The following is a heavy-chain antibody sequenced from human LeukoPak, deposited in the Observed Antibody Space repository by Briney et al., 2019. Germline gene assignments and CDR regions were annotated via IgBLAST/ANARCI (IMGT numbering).Heavy chain of an antibody. V-gene: IGHV3-15*01. CDR2: IKSKADGGTT. D-gene: IGHD3-22*01. CDR3: TTDAVIGDY. CDR1: GFTFSSYE. J-gene: IGHJ4*02. Sequence: GGSLRLSCAASGFTFSSYEMNWVRKAPGKGLEWVGRIKSKADGGTTDYAAPVKGRFTISRDYSKSTRYLQMNSLKTEDTALYYCTTDAVIGDYWGQGTLVTVSS.